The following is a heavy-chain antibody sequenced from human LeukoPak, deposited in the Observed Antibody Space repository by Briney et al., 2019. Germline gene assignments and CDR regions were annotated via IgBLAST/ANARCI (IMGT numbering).Heavy chain of an antibody. V-gene: IGHV3-48*04. D-gene: IGHD5-12*01. CDR2: ISSSSSTI. J-gene: IGHJ4*02. Sequence: PGGSLRLSCAASGFTFSSYSMNWVRQAPGKGLEWVSYISSSSSTIYYADSVKGRFTISRDNAKNSLYLQMNSLRAEDTALYYCAKVGGFGGWRTKRYYFDYWGQGTLVTASS. CDR3: AKVGGFGGWRTKRYYFDY. CDR1: GFTFSSYS.